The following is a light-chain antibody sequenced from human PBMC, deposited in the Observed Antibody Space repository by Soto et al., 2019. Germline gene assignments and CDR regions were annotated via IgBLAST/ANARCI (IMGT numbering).Light chain of an antibody. CDR2: NNN. CDR1: SSSIGSAY. CDR3: AAWDNSLNGWV. Sequence: QSVLTQPPSASGTPGQRVTISCSGSSSSIGSAYVYWYQQLPGTAPKLLIHNNNQRPSGVPDRVSGSKSGTSASLAISGLQSEDEADYYCAAWDNSLNGWVFGGATKLTVL. J-gene: IGLJ3*02. V-gene: IGLV1-44*01.